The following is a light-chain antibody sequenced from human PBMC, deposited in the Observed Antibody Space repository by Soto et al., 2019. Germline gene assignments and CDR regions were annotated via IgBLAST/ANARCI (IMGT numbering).Light chain of an antibody. Sequence: DIVMTQTPLSLSVTPGQPASISCKSDQSVLHPDGKTYLYWYLQRPGQTPQLLIYEVSNRFPGVPARVSGSGSGTDFTLKISRVEAEDVGVYYCMQSTQLFTFGPGTKVDI. V-gene: IGKV2D-29*01. CDR2: EVS. CDR1: QSVLHPDGKTY. J-gene: IGKJ3*01. CDR3: MQSTQLFT.